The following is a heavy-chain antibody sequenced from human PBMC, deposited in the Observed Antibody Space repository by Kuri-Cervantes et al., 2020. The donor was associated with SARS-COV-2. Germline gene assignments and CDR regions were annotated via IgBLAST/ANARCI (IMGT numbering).Heavy chain of an antibody. Sequence: GESLKISCAASGFTFSSYGMHWVRQAPGKGLEWVSYISSSSSYTNYADSVKGRFTISRDNAKNSLYLQMNSLRAEDTAVYYCARDRTRLRFLEWLLPIDAFDIWGQGTMVTVSS. J-gene: IGHJ3*02. CDR2: ISSSSSYT. CDR1: GFTFSSYG. D-gene: IGHD3-3*01. CDR3: ARDRTRLRFLEWLLPIDAFDI. V-gene: IGHV3-21*05.